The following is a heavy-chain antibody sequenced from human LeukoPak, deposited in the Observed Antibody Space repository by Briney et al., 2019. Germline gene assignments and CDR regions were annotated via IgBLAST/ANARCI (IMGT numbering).Heavy chain of an antibody. V-gene: IGHV1-2*02. D-gene: IGHD6-13*01. Sequence: ASVKVSCKASRYTFTGYYIHWVRQAPGQGLERMGWINPNSGGTNYAQKFQDRVTMTRDTSINTAYMELSRLRSDDTAVYYCAREIIAAARYYYYGMDLWGQGSTVTVSS. CDR1: RYTFTGYY. J-gene: IGHJ6*02. CDR2: INPNSGGT. CDR3: AREIIAAARYYYYGMDL.